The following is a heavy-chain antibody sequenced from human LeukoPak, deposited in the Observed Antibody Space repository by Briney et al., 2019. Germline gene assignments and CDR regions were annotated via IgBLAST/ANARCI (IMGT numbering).Heavy chain of an antibody. CDR1: GYTFTSYY. J-gene: IGHJ5*02. CDR2: MNPNSGNT. Sequence: GASVTVSYKASGYTFTSYYINWVRQATGQGLEWMGWMNPNSGNTGYAQKFQGRVTMTRNTSISTAYMELSSLRSEDTAVYYCAGGVVTPGWFNPWGQGTLVTVSS. D-gene: IGHD4-23*01. V-gene: IGHV1-8*01. CDR3: AGGVVTPGWFNP.